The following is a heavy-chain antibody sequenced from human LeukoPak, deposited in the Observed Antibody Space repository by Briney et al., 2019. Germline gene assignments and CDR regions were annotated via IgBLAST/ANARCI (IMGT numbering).Heavy chain of an antibody. CDR3: ARGSRRRYCNSTSCWYYFDY. D-gene: IGHD2-2*01. Sequence: ASVKVSCKASGYTFTSDDINWVRQATGQGLEWMGWMNPNSGNTGYAQKFQGRVTITRNTSISTAYMELSSLRSEDTAVYYCARGSRRRYCNSTSCWYYFDYWGQGTLSPSPQ. J-gene: IGHJ4*02. CDR1: GYTFTSDD. V-gene: IGHV1-8*03. CDR2: MNPNSGNT.